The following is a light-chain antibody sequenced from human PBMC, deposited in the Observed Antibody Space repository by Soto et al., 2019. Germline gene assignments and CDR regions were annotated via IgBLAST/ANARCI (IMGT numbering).Light chain of an antibody. V-gene: IGKV1-39*01. CDR3: QQTYATPIT. Sequence: DVRMTQYKSSLSASVGDRVTITCRASHPISNYLNWYQHRPGKAPKLLIYGASTLQSGVPSRFSGSESGTDFTLTITSLQPEDCATYYCQQTYATPITFAQRTRLENK. J-gene: IGKJ5*01. CDR2: GAS. CDR1: HPISNY.